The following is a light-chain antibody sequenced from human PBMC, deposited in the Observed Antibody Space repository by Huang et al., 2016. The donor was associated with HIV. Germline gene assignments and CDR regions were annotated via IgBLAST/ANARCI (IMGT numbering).Light chain of an antibody. CDR1: QAISNY. V-gene: IGKV1-17*03. CDR2: AAS. CDR3: LQHHAYPRT. Sequence: DIQMTQSPSAMSASVGDKVTITCRASQAISNYLVWFQQKPGRAPKRLIYAASSLQSGVPSRFSGSGYVTKFTLTISSLQPEDFATYYCLQHHAYPRTFGPGTKVEVK. J-gene: IGKJ1*01.